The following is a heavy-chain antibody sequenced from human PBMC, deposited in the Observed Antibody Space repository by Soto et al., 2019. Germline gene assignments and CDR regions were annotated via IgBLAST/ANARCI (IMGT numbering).Heavy chain of an antibody. CDR3: AGAEDLIFGVVRHHTQNWFDR. CDR2: IYYSGST. CDR1: GGSISSSSYY. Sequence: PSETLSLTCTVSGGSISSSSYYWGWIRQPPGKGLEWIGSIYYSGSTYYNPSLKSRVTISVDTSKNQFSLKLSSVTAADTAVYYCAGAEDLIFGVVRHHTQNWFDRWGQGTLVTVSS. V-gene: IGHV4-39*01. J-gene: IGHJ5*02. D-gene: IGHD3-3*01.